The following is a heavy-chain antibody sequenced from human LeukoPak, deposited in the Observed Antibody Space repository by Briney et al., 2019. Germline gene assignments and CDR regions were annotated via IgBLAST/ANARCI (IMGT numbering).Heavy chain of an antibody. Sequence: GGSLRLSCAASGFTFSSYAMSWVRQAPGKGLEWVSAISGSGDTKYYADSVKGRFTISRDNSKNTLYLQMNSLRAEDTAVYYCAKSKGAVTNPCDAFDIWGQGTMVTVSS. D-gene: IGHD4-11*01. CDR1: GFTFSSYA. J-gene: IGHJ3*02. V-gene: IGHV3-23*01. CDR2: ISGSGDTK. CDR3: AKSKGAVTNPCDAFDI.